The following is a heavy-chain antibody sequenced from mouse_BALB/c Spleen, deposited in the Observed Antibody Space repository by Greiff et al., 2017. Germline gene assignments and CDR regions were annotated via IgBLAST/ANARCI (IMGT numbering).Heavy chain of an antibody. V-gene: IGHV2-2*02. D-gene: IGHD1-1*01. J-gene: IGHJ3*01. CDR1: GFSLTSYG. Sequence: VKLQESGPGLVQPSQSLSITCTVSGFSLTSYGVHWVRQSPGKGLEWLGVIWSGGSTDYNAAFISRLSISKDNSKSQVFFKMNSLQANDTAIYYCARPLRAAWFAYWGQGTLVTVSA. CDR3: ARPLRAAWFAY. CDR2: IWSGGST.